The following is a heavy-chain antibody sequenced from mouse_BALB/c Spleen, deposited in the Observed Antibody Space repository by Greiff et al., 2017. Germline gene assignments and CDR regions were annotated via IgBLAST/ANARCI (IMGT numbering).Heavy chain of an antibody. CDR2: ISSGGST. Sequence: DVKLVESGGGLVKPGGSLKLSCAASGFTFSSYAMSWVRQTPEKRLEWVASISSGGSTYYPDSVKGRFTISRDNARNILYLQMSSLRSEDTAMYYCARYGNYSWYFDVWGAGTTVTVSS. J-gene: IGHJ1*01. V-gene: IGHV5-6-5*01. D-gene: IGHD2-1*01. CDR1: GFTFSSYA. CDR3: ARYGNYSWYFDV.